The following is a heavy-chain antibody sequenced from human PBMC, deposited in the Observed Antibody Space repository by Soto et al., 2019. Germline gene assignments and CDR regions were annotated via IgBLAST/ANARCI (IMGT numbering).Heavy chain of an antibody. V-gene: IGHV1-8*01. CDR1: GYTFTSYD. CDR2: MNPNSGNT. J-gene: IGHJ6*01. CDR3: ARLSTYYDFWSGYLSYYYYGMDV. Sequence: QVQLVQSGAEVKKPGASVKVSCKASGYTFTSYDINWVRQATGQGLEWMGWMNPNSGNTGHAQKFQGRVTMTRNTSISTAYMELSSLRSEDTAVYYCARLSTYYDFWSGYLSYYYYGMDVW. D-gene: IGHD3-3*01.